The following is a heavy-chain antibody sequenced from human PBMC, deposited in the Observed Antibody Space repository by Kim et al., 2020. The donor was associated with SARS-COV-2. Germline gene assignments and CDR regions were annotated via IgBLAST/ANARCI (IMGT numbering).Heavy chain of an antibody. CDR2: ISSSSSYI. D-gene: IGHD6-13*01. CDR3: ARDLVSAAHYYYYGMDV. Sequence: GGSLRLSCAASGFTFSSYSMNWVRQAPGKGLEWVSSISSSSSYIYYADSVKGRFTISRDNAKNSLYLQMNSLRAEDTAVYYCARDLVSAAHYYYYGMDVWPRDHGHRLL. CDR1: GFTFSSYS. V-gene: IGHV3-21*01. J-gene: IGHJ6*02.